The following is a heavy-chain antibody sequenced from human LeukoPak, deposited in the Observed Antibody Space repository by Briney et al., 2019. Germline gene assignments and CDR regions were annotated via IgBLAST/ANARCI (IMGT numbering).Heavy chain of an antibody. CDR3: ARARGRWHLLPLDF. Sequence: PGGSLRLSCAASGFSFSNFAIHWVRQAPGKGREWLAVISHDGGTKHYADSVKGRFTISRDNSNNSLSLQMNSLSAEDTAVYYCARARGRWHLLPLDFWGQGTLVTVSS. V-gene: IGHV3-30*04. CDR2: ISHDGGTK. D-gene: IGHD1-26*01. CDR1: GFSFSNFA. J-gene: IGHJ4*02.